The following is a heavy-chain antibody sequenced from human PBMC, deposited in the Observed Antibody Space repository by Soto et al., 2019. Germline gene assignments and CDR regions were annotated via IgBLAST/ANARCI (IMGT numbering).Heavy chain of an antibody. D-gene: IGHD6-19*01. CDR1: GGTFSSYA. J-gene: IGHJ4*01. V-gene: IGHV1-69*13. Sequence: SVKVSCKAPGGTFSSYAISWVRQAPGQGLEWMGGIIPIFGTANYAQKFQGRVTITADESTSTAYMELSSLRSEDTAVYYCARERIAVAGTRVDPAPYYFDYWG. CDR2: IIPIFGTA. CDR3: ARERIAVAGTRVDPAPYYFDY.